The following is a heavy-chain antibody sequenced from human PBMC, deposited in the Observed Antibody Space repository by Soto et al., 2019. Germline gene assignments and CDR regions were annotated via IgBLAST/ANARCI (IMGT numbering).Heavy chain of an antibody. CDR3: ARAGDGYVNAY. D-gene: IGHD5-12*01. CDR1: GDSINSGDYS. V-gene: IGHV4-61*08. CDR2: IYHSGST. Sequence: SETLSLTCTVSGDSINSGDYSWSWIRQHPGKGLEWIGYIYHSGSTNYNPSLKRRVTISVDTSKNQFSLKLTSVTAADTAVDYYARAGDGYVNAYWGQGTLLTVSS. J-gene: IGHJ4*02.